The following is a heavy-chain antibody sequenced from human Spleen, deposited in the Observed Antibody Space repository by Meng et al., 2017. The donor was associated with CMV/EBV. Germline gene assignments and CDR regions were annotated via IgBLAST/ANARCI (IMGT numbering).Heavy chain of an antibody. CDR1: GLTINNDF. CDR3: ARAYNVPGWFDP. D-gene: IGHD1-14*01. V-gene: IGHV3-21*04. CDR2: ISSSGTYI. J-gene: IGHJ5*02. Sequence: GGSLRLSCVASGLTINNDFFIWIRQAPGKGLEWVSSISSSGTYIYYADSVKGRFTTSRDNAKNSLDLQMNGLRAEDTAVYFCARAYNVPGWFDPWGQGTQVTVSS.